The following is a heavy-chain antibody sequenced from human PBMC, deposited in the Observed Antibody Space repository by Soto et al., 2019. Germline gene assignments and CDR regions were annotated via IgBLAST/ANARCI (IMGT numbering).Heavy chain of an antibody. D-gene: IGHD3-9*01. CDR1: GFTFSSYS. Sequence: GGSLRLSCAASGFTFSSYSMNWVRQAPGKGLEWVSSISSSSSYIYYADSVKGRFTISRDNAKNSLYLQMNSLRAEDTAVYYCARDKYYDILTGYRYFDYWGQGTLVTVSS. J-gene: IGHJ4*02. CDR3: ARDKYYDILTGYRYFDY. V-gene: IGHV3-21*01. CDR2: ISSSSSYI.